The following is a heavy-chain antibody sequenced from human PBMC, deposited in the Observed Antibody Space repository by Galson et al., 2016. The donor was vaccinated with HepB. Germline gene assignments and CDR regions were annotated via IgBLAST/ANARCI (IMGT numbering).Heavy chain of an antibody. CDR3: SGAHAANWNLTGGY. V-gene: IGHV3-48*02. D-gene: IGHD1-20*01. CDR1: GFTFSSHS. CDR2: ISRSSRVI. J-gene: IGHJ4*02. Sequence: SLRLSCAASGFTFSSHSMYWVRQAPGKGLEWVSYISRSSRVIYYADSVKGRFTISSDNAKNSQYLQMNSLRDEDTAVYYCSGAHAANWNLTGGYWGQGTLVTVSS.